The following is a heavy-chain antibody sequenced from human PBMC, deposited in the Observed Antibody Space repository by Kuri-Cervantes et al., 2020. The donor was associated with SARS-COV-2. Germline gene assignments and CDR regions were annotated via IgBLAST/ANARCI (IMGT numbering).Heavy chain of an antibody. J-gene: IGHJ4*02. Sequence: SVKVSCKASGGTFSSYAISWVRQAPGQGLEWMGGIIPIFGTANYAQKFQGRVTITTDESTSTAYMELSSLRSEDTAAYYCARVVIDFWSGGRSGFSQSGLDYWGQGTQVTVSS. CDR3: ARVVIDFWSGGRSGFSQSGLDY. CDR2: IIPIFGTA. V-gene: IGHV1-69*05. D-gene: IGHD3-3*01. CDR1: GGTFSSYA.